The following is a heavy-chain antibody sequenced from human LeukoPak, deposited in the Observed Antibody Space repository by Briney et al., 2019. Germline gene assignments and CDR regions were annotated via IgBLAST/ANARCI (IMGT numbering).Heavy chain of an antibody. CDR1: GYSFTSYW. J-gene: IGHJ5*02. D-gene: IGHD6-13*01. V-gene: IGHV5-51*01. CDR3: ARLQQHLAINWFDP. Sequence: GASLKISCKAAGYSFTSYWIGWARPMPGKGLEWMGIIYPGDSDTRYSPSFQGQVTISADKSISTAYLQWSSLKASDTAMYYCARLQQHLAINWFDPWGQGTLVTVSS. CDR2: IYPGDSDT.